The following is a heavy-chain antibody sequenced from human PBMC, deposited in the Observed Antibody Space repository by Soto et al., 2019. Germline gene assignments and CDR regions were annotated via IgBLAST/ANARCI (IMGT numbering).Heavy chain of an antibody. V-gene: IGHV5-51*01. CDR3: ARHGGSSVTLYYYYGMDV. CDR1: GYSFTSYW. CDR2: IYPGDSDT. Sequence: PGESLKISCKGSGYSFTSYWIGWVRQMPGKGLGWMGIIYPGDSDTRYSPSFQGQVTISADKSISTAYLQWSSLKASDTAMYYCARHGGSSVTLYYYYGMDVWGQGTTVTVSS. J-gene: IGHJ6*02. D-gene: IGHD2-15*01.